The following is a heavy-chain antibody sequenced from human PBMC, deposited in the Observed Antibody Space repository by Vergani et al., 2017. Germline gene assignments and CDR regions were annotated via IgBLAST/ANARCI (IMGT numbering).Heavy chain of an antibody. Sequence: QVQLVESGGGVVQPGRSLRLSCAASGFTFSSYAMHWVRQAPGKGLERGAVISYDGSNKYYADSVKGRFTISKDNSKNTLYLQMNSLRAEDTAVYYCASDILVVIITHTFDIWGQGTMVTVSS. D-gene: IGHD3-22*01. CDR2: ISYDGSNK. CDR1: GFTFSSYA. J-gene: IGHJ3*02. V-gene: IGHV3-30-3*01. CDR3: ASDILVVIITHTFDI.